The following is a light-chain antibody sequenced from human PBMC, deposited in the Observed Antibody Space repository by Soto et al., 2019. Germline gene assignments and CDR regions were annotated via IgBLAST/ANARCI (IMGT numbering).Light chain of an antibody. Sequence: QSVLTQPPSVSGAPGQRVTISCIGSSSNIGAGYDVHWYQQLPGTAPKLLIYGNSNRPSGVPDRFSGSKSGTSASLAITGLQAEHEADYYRQSYDNSLSGSGVFGTGTKLTVL. CDR1: SSNIGAGYD. CDR3: QSYDNSLSGSGV. V-gene: IGLV1-40*01. CDR2: GNS. J-gene: IGLJ1*01.